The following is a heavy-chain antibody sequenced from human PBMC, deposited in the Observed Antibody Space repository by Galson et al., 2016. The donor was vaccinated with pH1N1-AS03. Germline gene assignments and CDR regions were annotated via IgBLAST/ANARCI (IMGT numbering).Heavy chain of an antibody. CDR1: GYTFTDYA. J-gene: IGHJ3*02. CDR2: IRTYNGDA. CDR3: ARAPFIVVVVAATPGAFDI. D-gene: IGHD2-15*01. V-gene: IGHV1-18*04. Sequence: SCKASGYTFTDYALSWVRQAPGQGLEWMGWIRTYNGDANYAEKFQGRVTMTTDTSTSTAYMELRSLRSDDTAVYYCARAPFIVVVVAATPGAFDIWGQGTTVTVSS.